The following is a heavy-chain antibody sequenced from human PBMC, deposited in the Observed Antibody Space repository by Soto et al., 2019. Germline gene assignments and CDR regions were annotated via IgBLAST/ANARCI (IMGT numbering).Heavy chain of an antibody. CDR3: ARHRGPAPVY. Sequence: QVQLQESGPGLVKPSETLSLTCTVSGGSISGYYWTWIRQPPGKGLEWVGSLFYGGTTDYNPSLKSRLTMSLDMSKNHFSLKLRSVTAADTAVYYCARHRGPAPVYWGQGTLVTASS. CDR1: GGSISGYY. D-gene: IGHD3-10*01. CDR2: LFYGGTT. J-gene: IGHJ4*02. V-gene: IGHV4-39*01.